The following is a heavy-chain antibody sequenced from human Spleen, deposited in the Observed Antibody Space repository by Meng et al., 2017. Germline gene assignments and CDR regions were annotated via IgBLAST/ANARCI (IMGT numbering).Heavy chain of an antibody. V-gene: IGHV4-31*03. D-gene: IGHD3-10*01. J-gene: IGHJ4*02. CDR3: ARDGKVRGVYDY. Sequence: QVPLPASGPGLVKPSQTLSLTCSVSGGSISRSNHYWTWIRQLPGKGLEWIGNIFYSGSTNSNPSLRSRITMSLDTSKNQFSLKLTSVTAADTAVYYCARDGKVRGVYDYWGQGTLVTVSS. CDR1: GGSISRSNHY. CDR2: IFYSGST.